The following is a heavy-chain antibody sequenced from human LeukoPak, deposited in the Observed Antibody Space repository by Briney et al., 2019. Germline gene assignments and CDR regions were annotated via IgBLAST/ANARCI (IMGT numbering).Heavy chain of an antibody. CDR1: GGSFSGYY. J-gene: IGHJ6*03. CDR2: INHSGST. Sequence: PSETLSLTCAVYGGSFSGYYWSWIRQPPGKWLEWIGEINHSGSTNYNPSLKSRVTISVDTSKNQFSLKLSSVTAADTAVYYCARKRKGISSSYPFLNYYYMDVWGKGTTVTVSS. CDR3: ARKRKGISSSYPFLNYYYMDV. V-gene: IGHV4-34*01. D-gene: IGHD6-13*01.